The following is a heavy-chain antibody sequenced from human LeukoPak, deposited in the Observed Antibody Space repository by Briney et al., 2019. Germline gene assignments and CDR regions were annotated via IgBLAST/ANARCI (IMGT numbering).Heavy chain of an antibody. CDR3: ARDRYYYGSGSSSNHYYYYMDV. D-gene: IGHD3-10*01. Sequence: PSETLSLTCTVSGGSISSYYWSWIRQPAGKGLEWIGRIYTSGSTNYNPSLKSRVTMSVDTSKNQFSLKLSSVTAADTAVYYCARDRYYYGSGSSSNHYYYYMDVWGKGTTVTISS. V-gene: IGHV4-4*07. J-gene: IGHJ6*03. CDR2: IYTSGST. CDR1: GGSISSYY.